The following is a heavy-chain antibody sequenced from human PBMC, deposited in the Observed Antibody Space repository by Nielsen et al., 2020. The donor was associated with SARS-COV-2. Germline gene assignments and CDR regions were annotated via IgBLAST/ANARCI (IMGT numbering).Heavy chain of an antibody. V-gene: IGHV3-30*18. CDR2: MSHGGGRE. CDR3: AKAHYVWGTSYFDS. Sequence: GGSLRLSCVASGFTFETYGMHWVRQAPGRGLEWVAVMSHGGGREDYADSVKGRFTLSRDNSENTVYLQMNGLRVEDTAVYYCAKAHYVWGTSYFDSWGQGTLVTVSS. CDR1: GFTFETYG. J-gene: IGHJ4*02. D-gene: IGHD3-16*01.